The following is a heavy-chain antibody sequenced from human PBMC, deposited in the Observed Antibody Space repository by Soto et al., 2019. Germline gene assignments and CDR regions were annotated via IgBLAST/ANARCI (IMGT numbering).Heavy chain of an antibody. D-gene: IGHD2-2*01. Sequence: EPASETLSLTCTVSGGSISSGGYYWSWIRQHPGKGLEWIGYIYYSGSTYYNPSLKSRVTISVDTSKNQFSLKLSSVTAADTAVYYCARDYALTYCSSTSCYYYYGMDVWGQGTTVTVSS. J-gene: IGHJ6*02. CDR3: ARDYALTYCSSTSCYYYYGMDV. CDR2: IYYSGST. CDR1: GGSISSGGYY. V-gene: IGHV4-31*03.